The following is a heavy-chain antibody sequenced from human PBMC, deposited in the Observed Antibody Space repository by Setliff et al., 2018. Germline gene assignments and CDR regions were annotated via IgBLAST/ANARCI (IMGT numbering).Heavy chain of an antibody. CDR1: GGSVNSGYDN. CDR2: INRRGST. CDR3: ATTGTYRYFDY. D-gene: IGHD1-1*01. J-gene: IGHJ4*02. V-gene: IGHV4-61*09. Sequence: SETLSLTCTVSGGSVNSGYDNWNWLRQPAGKGLEWIGHINRRGSTNFTPSLKSRVTISLDTSKNQFSLNLTSVTAADTAVYYCATTGTYRYFDYWGQGTLVTVSS.